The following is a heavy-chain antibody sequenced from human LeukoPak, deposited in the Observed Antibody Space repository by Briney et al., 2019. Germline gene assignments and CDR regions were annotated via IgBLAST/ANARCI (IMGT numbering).Heavy chain of an antibody. V-gene: IGHV1-69*13. D-gene: IGHD3-3*01. CDR3: AXAVGGYDFWSDQNWFDP. J-gene: IGHJ5*02. CDR2: IIPIFGTA. CDR1: GGTFSSYA. Sequence: GASVKVSCKASGGTFSSYAISWVRQAPGQGLEWMGGIIPIFGTANYAQKFQGRVTITADESTSTAYMELSSLRSEDTAMYYCAXAVGGYDFWSDQNWFDPXXQGXXXTVS.